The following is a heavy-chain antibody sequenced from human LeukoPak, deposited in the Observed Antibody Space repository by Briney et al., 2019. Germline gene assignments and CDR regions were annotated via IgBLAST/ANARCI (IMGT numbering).Heavy chain of an antibody. CDR3: VREDTPATANY. CDR2: ISGGGDIT. Sequence: PGGSLRLSCAASGFTFSNAWMNWVRQTPGKGLEWVSAISGGGDITYYADSVTGRFTISRDNSKDTLFLQMHSLRPGDTAVYYCVREDTPATANYWGQGTLVTISS. CDR1: GFTFSNAW. V-gene: IGHV3-23*01. J-gene: IGHJ4*02. D-gene: IGHD2-21*02.